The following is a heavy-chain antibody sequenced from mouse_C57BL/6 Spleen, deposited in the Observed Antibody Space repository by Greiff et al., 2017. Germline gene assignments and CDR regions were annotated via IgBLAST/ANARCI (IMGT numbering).Heavy chain of an antibody. CDR3: ARSGGYAMDY. D-gene: IGHD3-1*01. J-gene: IGHJ4*01. V-gene: IGHV1-82*01. CDR1: GYAFSSSW. Sequence: VQVVESGPELVKPGASVKISCKASGYAFSSSWMNWVKQRPGKGLEWIGRIYPGAGDTNYNGKFKGKATLTADKSSSTAYMQLSSLTSEDSAVYFCARSGGYAMDYWGQGTSVTVSS. CDR2: IYPGAGDT.